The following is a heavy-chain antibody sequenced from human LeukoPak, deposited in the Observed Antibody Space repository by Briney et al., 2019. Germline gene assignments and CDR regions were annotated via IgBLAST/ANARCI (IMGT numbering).Heavy chain of an antibody. D-gene: IGHD1-7*01. J-gene: IGHJ3*02. CDR1: GFTFDDYG. CDR2: INWNGGST. V-gene: IGHV3-20*01. CDR3: ARYAYNWNYEGAFDI. Sequence: GGSLRLSCAASGFTFDDYGMSWVRQAPGKGLEWVSGINWNGGSTGYADSVKGRFTISRDNAKNSLYLQMNSLRAEDTALYHCARYAYNWNYEGAFDIWGQGTMVTVSS.